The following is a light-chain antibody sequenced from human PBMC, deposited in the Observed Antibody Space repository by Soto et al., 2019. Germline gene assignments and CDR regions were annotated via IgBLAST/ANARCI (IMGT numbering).Light chain of an antibody. CDR3: QQRTNWPPRVT. V-gene: IGKV3-11*01. Sequence: EMVLTQSPGTLSLSPGERATLSCRASQTVSTYLAWYQQKPGQAPRLLIYDASKRATGIPARFSGSGSGTDFTLTISSLEPEDFAVYYCQQRTNWPPRVTFGQGTRLEIK. CDR1: QTVSTY. CDR2: DAS. J-gene: IGKJ5*01.